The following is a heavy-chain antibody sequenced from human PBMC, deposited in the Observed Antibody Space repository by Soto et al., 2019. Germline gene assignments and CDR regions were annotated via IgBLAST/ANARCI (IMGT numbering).Heavy chain of an antibody. Sequence: SQTLSLTCAISGDSVSSNSAAWNWIRQSPSRGLEWLGRTYYRSKWYNDYAVSVKSRITINPDTSKNQFSLQLNSVTPEDTAVYYCARVNCSGGSCYSGYYYYGMDVWGQGTTVTV. V-gene: IGHV6-1*01. D-gene: IGHD2-15*01. CDR1: GDSVSSNSAA. J-gene: IGHJ6*02. CDR2: TYYRSKWYN. CDR3: ARVNCSGGSCYSGYYYYGMDV.